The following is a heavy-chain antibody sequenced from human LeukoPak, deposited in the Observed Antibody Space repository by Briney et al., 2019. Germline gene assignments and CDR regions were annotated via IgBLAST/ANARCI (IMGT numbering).Heavy chain of an antibody. J-gene: IGHJ4*02. V-gene: IGHV1-18*04. CDR1: CYNFSRLV. Sequence: AAAEDSRKASCYNFSRLVISLRPQDPGQRPEWMGWNRAYNGDSNYAQKLQGRVTMTTDTSTSTAYMELRRLISDDTAVYYCARDIGYCSGGSCSPYCDYWGQGTLVTVSS. CDR3: ARDIGYCSGGSCSPYCDY. CDR2: NRAYNGDS. D-gene: IGHD2-15*01.